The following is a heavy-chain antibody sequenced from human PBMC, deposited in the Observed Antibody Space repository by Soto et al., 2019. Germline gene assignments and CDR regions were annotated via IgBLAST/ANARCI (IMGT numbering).Heavy chain of an antibody. CDR1: GFTFSTYA. CDR3: ASYYDILTGRDY. Sequence: GGSLRLSCAASGFTFSTYAMAWVRQAPGKGLEWVSGVSGSGGSTYYADSVKGRFTISRDNSKNTLYLQMNSLRAEDTAVYYCASYYDILTGRDYWGQGTLVTVS. J-gene: IGHJ4*02. V-gene: IGHV3-23*01. D-gene: IGHD3-9*01. CDR2: VSGSGGST.